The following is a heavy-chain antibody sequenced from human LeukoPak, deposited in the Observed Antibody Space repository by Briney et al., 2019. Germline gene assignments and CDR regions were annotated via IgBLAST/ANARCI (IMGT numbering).Heavy chain of an antibody. V-gene: IGHV1-2*02. CDR1: GYTFTGYY. Sequence: GASVKVSCKASGYTFTGYYMHWVRQAPGQGLEWMGWINPNSGGTNYAQKFQGRVTMTRDTSISTAYMELSRLRSDDTAVYYCARAGRKGYGGNWFDPWGQGTLVTVSS. CDR2: INPNSGGT. D-gene: IGHD4-23*01. J-gene: IGHJ5*02. CDR3: ARAGRKGYGGNWFDP.